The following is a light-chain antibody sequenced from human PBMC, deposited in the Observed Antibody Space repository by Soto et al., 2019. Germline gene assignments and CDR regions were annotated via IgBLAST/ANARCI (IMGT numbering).Light chain of an antibody. J-gene: IGKJ4*01. V-gene: IGKV3-15*01. CDR2: RTS. CDR3: QQYNNWPRAT. CDR1: QSISSN. Sequence: EIVMTQSPATLSVSPGERATLSCRASQSISSNLAWYQQKPGQAPRLLTFRTSSRATGFPARFSGSGSGTEFNLTISSLQSEDFGVYYCQQYNNWPRATFGGGTKVEIK.